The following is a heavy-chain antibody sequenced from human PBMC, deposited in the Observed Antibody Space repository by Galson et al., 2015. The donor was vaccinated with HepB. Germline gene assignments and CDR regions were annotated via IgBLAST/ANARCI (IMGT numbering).Heavy chain of an antibody. V-gene: IGHV3-21*01. D-gene: IGHD4-17*01. CDR1: GSTFSSYS. CDR2: ISSSSYI. Sequence: SLRLSCAASGSTFSSYSMNWVRQAPGKGLEWVSSISSSSYIYYADSVKGRFTISRDNAKNSLYLQMNSLRAEDTAVYYCARDVWTNYGDYEGPSSYDDYWGQGTLVTVSS. J-gene: IGHJ4*02. CDR3: ARDVWTNYGDYEGPSSYDDY.